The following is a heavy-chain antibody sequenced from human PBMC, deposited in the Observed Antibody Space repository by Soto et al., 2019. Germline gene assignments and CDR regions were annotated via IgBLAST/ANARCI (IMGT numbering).Heavy chain of an antibody. CDR1: GFSLRDYG. V-gene: IGHV3-30*17. CDR2: VSDDGSEQ. J-gene: IGHJ4*02. CDR3: ARDPTGGYFHYDY. Sequence: GGSLRLSCAASGFSLRDYGMHWVRQAPGKGLEYVAAVSDDGSEQYYADSVRGRFTISRDNSKNTVYLQLDSLTTGATAVYYCARDPTGGYFHYDYWGQGALVTVSS. D-gene: IGHD1-26*01.